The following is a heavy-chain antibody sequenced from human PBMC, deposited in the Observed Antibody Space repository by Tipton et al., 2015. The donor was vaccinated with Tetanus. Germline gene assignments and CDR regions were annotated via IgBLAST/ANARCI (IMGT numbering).Heavy chain of an antibody. CDR1: GFTVSSNY. J-gene: IGHJ3*02. Sequence: SLRLSCAASGFTVSSNYMSWVRQTPGKGLEWVSVIYSGGSTYYADSVKGRFTISRDNSKNTLYLQMNSLRAEDTAVYYCARKTFYYDSSGEEDAFDIWGQGTMVTVS. D-gene: IGHD3-22*01. V-gene: IGHV3-53*01. CDR2: IYSGGST. CDR3: ARKTFYYDSSGEEDAFDI.